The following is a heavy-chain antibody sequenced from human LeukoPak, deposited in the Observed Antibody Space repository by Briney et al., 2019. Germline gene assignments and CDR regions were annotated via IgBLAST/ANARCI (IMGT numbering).Heavy chain of an antibody. CDR2: IYTSGST. CDR3: ARIPTNAVPSAHNGFDI. V-gene: IGHV4-61*02. Sequence: SETLSLTCTVSGGSISSGSYYRSWIRQPAGKGLEWIGRIYTSGSTNYTPSLKSRVTISVDTSKNQFSLKLSSVTAADTAVYYCARIPTNAVPSAHNGFDIWGQGTMLTVSS. J-gene: IGHJ3*02. D-gene: IGHD6-19*01. CDR1: GGSISSGSYY.